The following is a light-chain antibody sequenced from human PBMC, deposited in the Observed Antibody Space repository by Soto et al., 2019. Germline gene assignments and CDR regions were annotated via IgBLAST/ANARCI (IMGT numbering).Light chain of an antibody. CDR1: QSVSSN. Sequence: EIVMTQSPATLSVSPGERATLSCRASQSVSSNLAWYQQKPGQAPRLLIYGASTRATGIPARFSGSRSGTEHTLTISSLQSEDFAVYYCQQYNNWPYTFGQGTKLEIK. CDR2: GAS. J-gene: IGKJ2*01. V-gene: IGKV3-15*01. CDR3: QQYNNWPYT.